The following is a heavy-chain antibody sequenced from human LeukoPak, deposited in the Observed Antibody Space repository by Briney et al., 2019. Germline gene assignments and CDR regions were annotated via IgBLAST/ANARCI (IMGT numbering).Heavy chain of an antibody. CDR1: GYTLTELS. Sequence: GASVKVSCKVSGYTLTELSIHWVRQAPGKGLEWMEGFDPEDGETIYAQKFQGRVTMTEDTSTDTAYMELSSLRSEDTAVYYCATSERPHYYMDVWGKGTTVTVSS. CDR2: FDPEDGET. V-gene: IGHV1-24*01. D-gene: IGHD1-1*01. J-gene: IGHJ6*03. CDR3: ATSERPHYYMDV.